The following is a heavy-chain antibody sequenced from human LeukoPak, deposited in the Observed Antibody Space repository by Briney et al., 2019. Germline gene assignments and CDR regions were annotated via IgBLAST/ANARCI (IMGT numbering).Heavy chain of an antibody. CDR1: PYSISSVYY. J-gene: IGHJ4*02. D-gene: IGHD4-17*01. Sequence: PSETLSLTCAVSPYSISSVYYWGWIRQPPGKGLEWIGTMSHSGSTYYNPSLKSRVTISVDTSKNHFSLKLNSVTAADTAVYYCARDLSLYGDRGHFDYWGQGTLVTVSS. CDR3: ARDLSLYGDRGHFDY. CDR2: MSHSGST. V-gene: IGHV4-38-2*02.